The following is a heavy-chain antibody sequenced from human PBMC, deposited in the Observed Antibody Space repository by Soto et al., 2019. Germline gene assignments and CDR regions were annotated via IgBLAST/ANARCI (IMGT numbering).Heavy chain of an antibody. CDR1: GFTFINYG. CDR3: VRGGSSSGYLRWFDP. CDR2: IWYDGSNK. V-gene: IGHV3-33*01. D-gene: IGHD6-13*01. J-gene: IGHJ5*01. Sequence: GWSLRLSCAASGFTFINYGMHWVRQAPGKGLEWVAGIWYDGSNKYYADSVKGRFTISRDNSKNTLYLQMNSLRVEDTAVYYCVRGGSSSGYLRWFDPWGQGTLVTVSS.